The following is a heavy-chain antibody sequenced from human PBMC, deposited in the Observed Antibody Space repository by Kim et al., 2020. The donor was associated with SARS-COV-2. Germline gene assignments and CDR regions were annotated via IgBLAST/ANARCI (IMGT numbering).Heavy chain of an antibody. D-gene: IGHD5-18*01. Sequence: GGSLRLSCAASGFTFSSYSMNWVRQAPGKGLEWVSSISSSSSYIYYADSVKGRFTISRDNAKNSLYLQMNSLRAEDTAVYYCAREGIQLWSPYYYGMDVWGQGTTVTVSS. CDR1: GFTFSSYS. CDR3: AREGIQLWSPYYYGMDV. CDR2: ISSSSSYI. J-gene: IGHJ6*02. V-gene: IGHV3-21*01.